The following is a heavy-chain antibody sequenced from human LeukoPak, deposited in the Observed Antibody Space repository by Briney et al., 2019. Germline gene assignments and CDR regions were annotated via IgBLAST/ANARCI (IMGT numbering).Heavy chain of an antibody. Sequence: SETLSLTCTVSGGSISGYYWSWIRQPPGKGLEWIGYIYYSGSTNYNPSLKSRVTISVDTSKNQFSLKLRSVTAAGTAVYYCARGSRVGFDYWGQGTLVTVSS. D-gene: IGHD2-15*01. CDR3: ARGSRVGFDY. CDR2: IYYSGST. V-gene: IGHV4-59*08. CDR1: GGSISGYY. J-gene: IGHJ4*02.